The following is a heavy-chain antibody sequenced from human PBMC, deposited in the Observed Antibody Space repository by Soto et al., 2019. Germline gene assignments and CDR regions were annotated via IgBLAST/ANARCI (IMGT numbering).Heavy chain of an antibody. J-gene: IGHJ4*02. V-gene: IGHV2-70*11. CDR3: ARTLYDSSGYYPIDY. D-gene: IGHD3-22*01. CDR2: IDWDDDK. CDR1: GFSLSTSGMC. Sequence: SGPTLVNPTQTLTLTCTFSGFSLSTSGMCVSWIRQPPGKALEWLARIDWDDDKYYSTSLKTRLTISKDTSKNQVVLTMTNMDPVGTATYYCARTLYDSSGYYPIDYWGQGTLVTVSS.